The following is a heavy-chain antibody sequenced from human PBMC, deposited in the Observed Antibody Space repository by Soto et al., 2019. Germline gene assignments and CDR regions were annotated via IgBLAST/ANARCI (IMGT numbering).Heavy chain of an antibody. J-gene: IGHJ6*02. Sequence: GGSLRLSCSASGFTFSSYAMHWVRQAAGKGLEFVSAISSNGGSTYYADSVKGRFTTSRDNSKNTLYLQMSSLRAEDTAVYYCVKDVWGSYRSPAPDYYGMDVWGQGTTVTVSS. V-gene: IGHV3-64D*08. CDR3: VKDVWGSYRSPAPDYYGMDV. CDR2: ISSNGGST. D-gene: IGHD3-16*02. CDR1: GFTFSSYA.